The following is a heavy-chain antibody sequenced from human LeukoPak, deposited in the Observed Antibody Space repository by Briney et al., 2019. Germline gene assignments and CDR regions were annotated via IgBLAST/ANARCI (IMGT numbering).Heavy chain of an antibody. CDR2: ISSNGGST. J-gene: IGHJ4*02. CDR3: ASGSSWYYFDY. Sequence: PGGSLRLSCAASGFTFSSYAVHWVRQAPGKGLEYVSAISSNGGSTYYANSVKGRFTISRDDSRNTLYLQMGSLRAEDMAVYYCASGSSWYYFDYWGQGTLVTVSS. V-gene: IGHV3-64*01. D-gene: IGHD6-13*01. CDR1: GFTFSSYA.